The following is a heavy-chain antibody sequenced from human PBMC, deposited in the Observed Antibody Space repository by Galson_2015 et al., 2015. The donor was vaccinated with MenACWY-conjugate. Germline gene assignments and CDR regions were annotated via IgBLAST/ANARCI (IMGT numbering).Heavy chain of an antibody. CDR2: ISTSGGSA. J-gene: IGHJ5*01. V-gene: IGHV3-23*01. D-gene: IGHD6-19*01. Sequence: SLRQSYAASGFTFGRFDIRWVHQGPGRGLERASTISTSGGSAYSADTVKDRFTISRDNSNDKLYLQINSLRAEDTAVDYCARDPQGLVRLNGFDSWGQGTLVTVSS. CDR1: GFTFGRFD. CDR3: ARDPQGLVRLNGFDS.